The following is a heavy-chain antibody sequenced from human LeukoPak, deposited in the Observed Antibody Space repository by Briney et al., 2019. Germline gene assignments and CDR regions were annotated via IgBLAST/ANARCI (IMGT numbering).Heavy chain of an antibody. CDR2: ISGGGGSR. D-gene: IGHD1-26*01. Sequence: PGGSLRLSCAASGFTFSIYTMAWVRQAPGKGLEWVSAISGGGGSRYHADSVKGRFTISRDTSKNTLYLQMNSLRAEDTAIYYCAKGRGVGTVYFDYWGQGIPVTVSS. CDR3: AKGRGVGTVYFDY. CDR1: GFTFSIYT. J-gene: IGHJ4*02. V-gene: IGHV3-23*01.